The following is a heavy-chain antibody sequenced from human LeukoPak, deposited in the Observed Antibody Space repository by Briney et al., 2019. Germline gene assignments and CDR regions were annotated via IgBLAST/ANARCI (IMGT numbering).Heavy chain of an antibody. Sequence: GGSLRLSCAASGFTFSSYAMSWVRQAPGKGLEWVSAISVSGDTEYYADSVRGRFIISRDNSRNTLYLQINSLRPEDTALYYCAQGYSSGYYPYWGQGTLVTVSS. D-gene: IGHD3-22*01. CDR1: GFTFSSYA. CDR2: ISVSGDTE. J-gene: IGHJ4*02. V-gene: IGHV3-23*01. CDR3: AQGYSSGYYPY.